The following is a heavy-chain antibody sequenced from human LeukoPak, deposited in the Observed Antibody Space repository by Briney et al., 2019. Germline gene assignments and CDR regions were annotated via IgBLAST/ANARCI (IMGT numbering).Heavy chain of an antibody. D-gene: IGHD2/OR15-2a*01. CDR3: GRDFRDRSMPIDY. J-gene: IGHJ4*02. CDR1: GFTFSDYY. CDR2: ISSSGSTI. Sequence: GGSLRLSCAASGFTFSDYYMSWIRQAPGKGLEWVSYISSSGSTIYYADSVKGRFTISRDNAKNSLYLQMNSLRAEDTAVYYCGRDFRDRSMPIDYWGQGTLVTVSS. V-gene: IGHV3-11*01.